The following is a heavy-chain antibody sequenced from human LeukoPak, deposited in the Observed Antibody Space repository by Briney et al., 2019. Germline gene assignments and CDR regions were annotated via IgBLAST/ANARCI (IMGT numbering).Heavy chain of an antibody. CDR1: GYSISSGYY. V-gene: IGHV4-38-2*02. J-gene: IGHJ5*02. CDR3: ARVPGPNWFDP. Sequence: SETLSLTCTVSGYSISSGYYWGWIRQPPGKGLEWIGSIYHSGSTYYNSSLKSRVTISADTSKNQISLNLSSVTAADTAVYYCARVPGPNWFDPWGQGTLVTVSS. CDR2: IYHSGST.